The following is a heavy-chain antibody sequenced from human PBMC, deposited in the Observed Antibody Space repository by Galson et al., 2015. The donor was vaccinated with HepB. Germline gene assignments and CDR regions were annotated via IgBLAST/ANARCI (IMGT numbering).Heavy chain of an antibody. J-gene: IGHJ4*02. Sequence: SVKVSCKASGGTFSSYAISWVRQAPGQGLEWMGGIIPIFGTANYAQKFQGRVTITADESTSTAYMELSSLRSEDTAVYYCASSYCSGGSCYPPSYYYFDYWGQGTLVTVSS. V-gene: IGHV1-69*13. CDR1: GGTFSSYA. CDR2: IIPIFGTA. D-gene: IGHD2-15*01. CDR3: ASSYCSGGSCYPPSYYYFDY.